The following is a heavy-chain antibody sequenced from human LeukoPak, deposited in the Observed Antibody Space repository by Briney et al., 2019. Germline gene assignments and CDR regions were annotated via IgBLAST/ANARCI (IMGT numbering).Heavy chain of an antibody. CDR2: ISSSGSTI. CDR1: GFTFSDYY. J-gene: IGHJ6*04. CDR3: ARMQKDKDYYYGMDV. V-gene: IGHV3-11*01. Sequence: GGSLRLSCAASGFTFSDYYMGWIRQAPGKGLEWVSYISSSGSTIYYADSVKGRFTISRDNAKNSLYLQMNSLRAEDTAVYYCARMQKDKDYYYGMDVWGKGTTVTVSS.